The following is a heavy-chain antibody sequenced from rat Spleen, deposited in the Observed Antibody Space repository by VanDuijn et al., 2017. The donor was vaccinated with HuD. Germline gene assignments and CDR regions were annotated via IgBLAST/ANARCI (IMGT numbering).Heavy chain of an antibody. CDR2: LSYDGITT. CDR1: GLSFSNYG. V-gene: IGHV5-29*01. D-gene: IGHD2-7*01. CDR3: VRQGYLRDWYFDF. Sequence: EVQLVESGGGLVQPGRSMKLSCAASGLSFSNYGMAWVRQAPTKGLEWVATLSYDGITTYYRDSVKGRFTISSENARNTLYLEMDSLRSEDTATYYCVRQGYLRDWYFDFWGPGTMVTVSS. J-gene: IGHJ1*01.